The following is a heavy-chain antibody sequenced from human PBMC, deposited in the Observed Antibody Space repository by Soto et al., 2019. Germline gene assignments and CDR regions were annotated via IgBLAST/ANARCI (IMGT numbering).Heavy chain of an antibody. J-gene: IGHJ4*02. D-gene: IGHD3-10*01. Sequence: PGGSLRLSCAASGFTFSSYSMSWVRQAPGKGLEWVSGFRSGGDDDTTYYADSVRRRFTISRDNSKNTLFLQMNSLRAEDTAIYYCAKKVNSGSGSQFFDYWGQGTLVTVSS. V-gene: IGHV3-23*01. CDR3: AKKVNSGSGSQFFDY. CDR1: GFTFSSYS. CDR2: FRSGGDDDTT.